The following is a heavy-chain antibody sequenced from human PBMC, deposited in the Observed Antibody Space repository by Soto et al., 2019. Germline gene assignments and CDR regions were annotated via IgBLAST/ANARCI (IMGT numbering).Heavy chain of an antibody. CDR3: ARGPLSRSSLYLGWFDT. Sequence: PSQTLSLTCAISGDSVSSDSAAWNWTRQSPSRGLEWLGRTYYRSKWYNDYAVSVKSRITINPDTSKNQFSLQLNAVTPEDSDVYYCARGPLSRSSLYLGWFDTWGQGTLVTVSS. J-gene: IGHJ5*02. V-gene: IGHV6-1*01. CDR1: GDSVSSDSAA. CDR2: TYYRSKWYN. D-gene: IGHD6-13*01.